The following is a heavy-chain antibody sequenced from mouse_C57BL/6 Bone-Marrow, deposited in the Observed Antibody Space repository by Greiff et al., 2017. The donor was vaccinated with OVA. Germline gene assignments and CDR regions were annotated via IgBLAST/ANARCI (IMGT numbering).Heavy chain of an antibody. J-gene: IGHJ2*01. D-gene: IGHD1-1*01. Sequence: EVMLVESGGGLVKPGGSLKLSCAASGFTFSSYAMSWVRQTPEKRLEWVATISDGGSYTYYPDNVKGRFTISRDNAKNNLYLQMSHLKSEDTAMYYCARVITTVVAPYFDYWGQGTTLTVSS. CDR3: ARVITTVVAPYFDY. V-gene: IGHV5-4*03. CDR1: GFTFSSYA. CDR2: ISDGGSYT.